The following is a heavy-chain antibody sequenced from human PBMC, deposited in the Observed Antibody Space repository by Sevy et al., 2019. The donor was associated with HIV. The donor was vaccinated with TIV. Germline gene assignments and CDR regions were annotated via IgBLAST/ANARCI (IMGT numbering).Heavy chain of an antibody. CDR3: AREESITMIVVVINYGMDV. CDR2: IKQDGSEK. CDR1: GFTFSSYW. J-gene: IGHJ6*02. Sequence: GGSLRLSCAASGFTFSSYWMSWVRQAPGKGLEWVANIKQDGSEKYYVDSVKDRFTISRDNAKNSLYLQMNSLRAEDTAVYYCAREESITMIVVVINYGMDVWGQGTTVTVSS. V-gene: IGHV3-7*01. D-gene: IGHD3-22*01.